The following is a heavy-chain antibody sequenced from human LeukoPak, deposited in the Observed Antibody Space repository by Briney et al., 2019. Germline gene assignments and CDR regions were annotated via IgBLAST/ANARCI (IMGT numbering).Heavy chain of an antibody. Sequence: GGSLRLSCAASGFTVSSNYTSWVRQAQGKGMEWESVIYSGGSTYYEDSVKGRFTISRDNSKNTLYLQMNSLRAEDTAVYYCARISDSGSDYVDYWGQGTLVTVSS. V-gene: IGHV3-53*01. CDR2: IYSGGST. J-gene: IGHJ4*02. CDR3: ARISDSGSDYVDY. D-gene: IGHD1-26*01. CDR1: GFTVSSNY.